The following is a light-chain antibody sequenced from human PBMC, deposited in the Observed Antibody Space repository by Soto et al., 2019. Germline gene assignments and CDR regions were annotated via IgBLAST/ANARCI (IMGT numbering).Light chain of an antibody. J-gene: IGKJ2*01. CDR3: MERTYWPKP. CDR2: RGS. Sequence: DVVLTQSPLSLPVTLGQPASISCRSSQSFVHSDGNTYLHWFQQSPGQSPRRLIYRGSTLDSGVPDRFSGGGSGNDFTLKISRVEAEDVGVYYCMERTYWPKPCGQGTKLEIK. V-gene: IGKV2-30*02. CDR1: QSFVHSDGNTY.